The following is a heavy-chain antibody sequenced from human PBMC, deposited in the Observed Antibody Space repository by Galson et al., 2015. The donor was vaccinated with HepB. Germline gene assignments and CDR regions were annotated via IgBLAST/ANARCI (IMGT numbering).Heavy chain of an antibody. CDR2: IWYDGSNE. V-gene: IGHV3-33*01. Sequence: SLRLSCAASGFTFSSYGMEWVRQAPGKGLEWVAVIWYDGSNEYYADSVKGRFTISRDNSKNTLYLQMNSLRAEDTAVYYCARAEYNTEPGYMDVWGKGTTVTVSS. CDR3: ARAEYNTEPGYMDV. D-gene: IGHD1-14*01. CDR1: GFTFSSYG. J-gene: IGHJ6*03.